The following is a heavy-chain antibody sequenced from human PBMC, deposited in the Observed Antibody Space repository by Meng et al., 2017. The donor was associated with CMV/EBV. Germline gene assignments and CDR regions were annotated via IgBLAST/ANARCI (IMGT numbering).Heavy chain of an antibody. CDR3: ARTDYDFWSGYYGADAFDI. CDR1: GYTFTGYY. Sequence: ASVKVSCKASGYTFTGYYMHWVRQAPGQGLEWMGWINPNSGGTNYAQKFQGRVTMTRDTSISTAYMELSRLRSDDTAVYYCARTDYDFWSGYYGADAFDIWGQGTMVTVSS. J-gene: IGHJ3*02. V-gene: IGHV1-2*02. CDR2: INPNSGGT. D-gene: IGHD3-3*01.